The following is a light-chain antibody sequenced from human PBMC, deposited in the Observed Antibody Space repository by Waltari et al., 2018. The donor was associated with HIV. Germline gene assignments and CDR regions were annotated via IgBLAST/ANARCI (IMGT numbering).Light chain of an antibody. CDR1: LSTLGGNF. V-gene: IGLV1-47*01. Sequence: QSVVPQPPPASGTPGQTISISCSGALSTLGGNFVYWYHQRPGAAPRRLIYRNEQRPAGVPDRFSGSKSATSASLAISGLRSEEEADYHCSTWDNSLSHWVFGGGTKVTVL. J-gene: IGLJ3*02. CDR3: STWDNSLSHWV. CDR2: RNE.